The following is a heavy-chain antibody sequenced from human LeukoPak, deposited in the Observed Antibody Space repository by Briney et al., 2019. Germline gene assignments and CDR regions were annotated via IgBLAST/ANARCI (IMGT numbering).Heavy chain of an antibody. V-gene: IGHV4-34*01. J-gene: IGHJ4*02. CDR1: GGSFSGYY. CDR2: INHSGST. Sequence: NPSETLSLTCAVYGGSFSGYYWSWIRQPPGKGLEWIGEINHSGSTNYNPSLKSRVTISVDTSKNQFSLKLSSVTAADTAVYYCARGSWDYYDSSGFTSDWGQGTLVTVSS. D-gene: IGHD3-22*01. CDR3: ARGSWDYYDSSGFTSD.